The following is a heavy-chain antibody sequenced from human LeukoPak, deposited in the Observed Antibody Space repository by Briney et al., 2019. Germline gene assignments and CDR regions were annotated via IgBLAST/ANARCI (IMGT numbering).Heavy chain of an antibody. Sequence: SETLSLTCTVSGGSISSGGYYWSWIRQHPGKGLEWIGYIYYSGSTNYNPSLKSRVTISVDTSKNQFSLKLSSVTAADTAVYYCARGRRASITIFGVGPGDYYYYGMDVWGQGTTVTVSS. CDR2: IYYSGST. D-gene: IGHD3-3*01. CDR3: ARGRRASITIFGVGPGDYYYYGMDV. J-gene: IGHJ6*02. CDR1: GGSISSGGYY. V-gene: IGHV4-31*03.